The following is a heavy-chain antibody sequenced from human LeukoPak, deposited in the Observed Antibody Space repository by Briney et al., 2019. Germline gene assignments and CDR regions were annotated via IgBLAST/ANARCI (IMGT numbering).Heavy chain of an antibody. D-gene: IGHD2-2*01. CDR1: GFTFSSYS. V-gene: IGHV3-48*01. CDR2: ISSSSSTI. Sequence: PGGSLRLSCAASGFTFSSYSMNWVRQAPGKGLEWVSYISSSSSTIYYADSVKGRFTISRDNAKNSLYLQMNSPRAEDTAVYYCARDYRSSSTSYWGQGTLVTVSS. J-gene: IGHJ4*02. CDR3: ARDYRSSSTSY.